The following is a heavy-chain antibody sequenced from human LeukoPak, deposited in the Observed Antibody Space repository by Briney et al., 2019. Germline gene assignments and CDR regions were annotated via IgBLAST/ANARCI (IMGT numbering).Heavy chain of an antibody. J-gene: IGHJ4*02. Sequence: SETLSLTCTVSGGSISSGNYYWTWIRQPAGKGLEWIGRIHTSGTTNYNPSLKSRVTISVDTSKNQFSLKLSSVTAADTAVYYCARAYGSGSYYNTYWGQGTLVTVSS. CDR3: ARAYGSGSYYNTY. V-gene: IGHV4-61*02. D-gene: IGHD3-10*01. CDR1: GGSISSGNYY. CDR2: IHTSGTT.